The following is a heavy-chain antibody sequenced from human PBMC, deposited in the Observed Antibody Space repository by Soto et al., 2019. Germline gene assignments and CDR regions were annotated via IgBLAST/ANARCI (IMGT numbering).Heavy chain of an antibody. J-gene: IGHJ4*02. Sequence: QVQLVQSGAEVKKPGASVRVSCKASGYTFSDYDINWVRQATGQGLEWMGWMNPNNGNTGYAQKFQGRVTMTRNNSINEAYMELSRLRSEDTALYYCARGDGDYVPLDYWGQGTLVTVSS. D-gene: IGHD4-17*01. V-gene: IGHV1-8*01. CDR3: ARGDGDYVPLDY. CDR2: MNPNNGNT. CDR1: GYTFSDYD.